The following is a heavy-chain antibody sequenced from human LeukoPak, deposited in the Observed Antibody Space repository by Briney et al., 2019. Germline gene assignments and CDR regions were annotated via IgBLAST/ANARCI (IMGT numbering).Heavy chain of an antibody. CDR2: IRYDGSNK. CDR3: ARVFTAILYEGFDY. CDR1: GFTFSSYG. V-gene: IGHV3-30*02. Sequence: GGSLRLSCAASGFTFSSYGMHWVRQAPGKGLEWVAFIRYDGSNKYYADSVKGRFTISRENSKNTLYLQMNSLRAADTAVYYCARVFTAILYEGFDYWGQGTLVTVSS. D-gene: IGHD2-8*01. J-gene: IGHJ4*02.